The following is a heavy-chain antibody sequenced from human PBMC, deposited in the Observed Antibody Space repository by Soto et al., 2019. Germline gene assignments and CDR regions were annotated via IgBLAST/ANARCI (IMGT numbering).Heavy chain of an antibody. CDR1: GFTFSSHV. D-gene: IGHD1-1*01. J-gene: IGHJ6*03. Sequence: GGSLRLSCAASGFTFSSHVMSWFRQAPGKGLEWVSAIRGSGDSTYYADSVRGRFTVSRDNSKNTLYLQMNSLRAEDTAVYHCARGPLDYYYYMDVWGKGTTVTVSS. CDR2: IRGSGDST. V-gene: IGHV3-23*01. CDR3: ARGPLDYYYYMDV.